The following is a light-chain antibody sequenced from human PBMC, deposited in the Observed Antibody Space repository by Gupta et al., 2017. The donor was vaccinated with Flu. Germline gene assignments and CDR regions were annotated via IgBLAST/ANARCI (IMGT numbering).Light chain of an antibody. CDR1: STDVGVYNY. CDR2: DVS. V-gene: IGLV2-14*01. J-gene: IGLJ1*01. CDR3: SSYTTRSTLV. Sequence: QSALTQPRSVSGSPGQSITISCTGTSTDVGVYNYVSWYQQHPGKAPKLMIYDVSNRPSGVPNRFSCSKSGNTASLTISGRQAEDEADYHCSSYTTRSTLVFGTGTKVTVL.